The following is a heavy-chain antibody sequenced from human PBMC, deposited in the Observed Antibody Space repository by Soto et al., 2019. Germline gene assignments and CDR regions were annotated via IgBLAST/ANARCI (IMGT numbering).Heavy chain of an antibody. CDR1: GFTFGDYA. J-gene: IGHJ4*02. CDR3: TSCYDILTGSSPPLDY. Sequence: GGSLRLSCTASGFTFGDYAMSWFRQAPGKGLEWVGFIRSKAYGGTTEYAASVKGRFTISRDDSKSIAYLQMNSLKTEDTAVYYCTSCYDILTGSSPPLDYWGQGTLVTVSS. V-gene: IGHV3-49*03. CDR2: IRSKAYGGTT. D-gene: IGHD3-9*01.